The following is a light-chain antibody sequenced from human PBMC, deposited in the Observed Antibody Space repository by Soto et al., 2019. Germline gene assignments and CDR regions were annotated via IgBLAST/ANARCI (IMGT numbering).Light chain of an antibody. CDR1: QIVSSDY. CDR3: HEYGNSPHT. CDR2: GAS. J-gene: IGKJ2*01. V-gene: IGKV3-20*01. Sequence: ETVVTQSPGTLSLPPGERATLSCRASQIVSSDYLGWYQQKPGQAPSLLIYGASTMATGIPDRFSGSGSGTDFTVTISRLEPEDFAVYYCHEYGNSPHTFGQGTKVEIK.